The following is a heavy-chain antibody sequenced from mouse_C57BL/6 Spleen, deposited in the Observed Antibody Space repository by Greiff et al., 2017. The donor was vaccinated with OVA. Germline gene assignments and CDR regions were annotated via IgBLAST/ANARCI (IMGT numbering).Heavy chain of an antibody. J-gene: IGHJ3*01. CDR2: IDPSDSDT. CDR1: GYTFTSYW. CDR3: ASDYYGSSYGFAY. D-gene: IGHD1-1*01. V-gene: IGHV1-52*01. Sequence: VQLKQPGAELVRPGSSVKLSCKASGYTFTSYWMHWVKQRPIQGLEWIGNIDPSDSDTHYNQKFKDKATLTVDKSSSTAYMQLSSRTSEDSAVYYCASDYYGSSYGFAYWGQGTLVTVSA.